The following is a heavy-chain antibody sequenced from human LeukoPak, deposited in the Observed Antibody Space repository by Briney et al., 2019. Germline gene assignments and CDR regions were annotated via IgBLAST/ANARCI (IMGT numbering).Heavy chain of an antibody. CDR1: GFIFDDYA. CDR3: AKDIEYSGSYPDFDY. V-gene: IGHV3-9*01. J-gene: IGHJ4*02. CDR2: ISWNRGNI. Sequence: GGSLRLSCAASGFIFDDYAMHWVRHARGKGLEWVSGISWNRGNIVYAHCVKGRFTISTDNAKNSLYLQMNSMRAEDTALYYCAKDIEYSGSYPDFDYWGQGTLVTVSS. D-gene: IGHD1-26*01.